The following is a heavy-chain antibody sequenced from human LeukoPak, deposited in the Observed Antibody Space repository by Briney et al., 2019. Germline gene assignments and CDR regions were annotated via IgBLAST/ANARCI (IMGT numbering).Heavy chain of an antibody. J-gene: IGHJ4*02. Sequence: GGSLRLSCAASGFTFSSYAMHWVRQAPGKVLEWVAVISYDGSNKYYADSVKGRFTISRDNSKNTLYLQMNSLRAEDTAVYYCASGSGYDLFYFDYWGQGTLVTVSS. CDR1: GFTFSSYA. CDR3: ASGSGYDLFYFDY. V-gene: IGHV3-30*04. CDR2: ISYDGSNK. D-gene: IGHD5-12*01.